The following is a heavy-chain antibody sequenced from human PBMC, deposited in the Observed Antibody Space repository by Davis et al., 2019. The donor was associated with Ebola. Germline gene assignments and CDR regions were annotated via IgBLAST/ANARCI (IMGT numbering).Heavy chain of an antibody. CDR1: GGTFSSYG. D-gene: IGHD2-15*01. CDR3: ASPAYCSGGSCYLPHFDY. Sequence: SVKVSCKASGGTFSSYGISWVRQAPGQGLEWMGRIIPILGIANYAQKFQGRVTITADKSTSTAYMELSSLRSEDTAVYYCASPAYCSGGSCYLPHFDYWGQGTLVTFSS. V-gene: IGHV1-69*04. CDR2: IIPILGIA. J-gene: IGHJ4*02.